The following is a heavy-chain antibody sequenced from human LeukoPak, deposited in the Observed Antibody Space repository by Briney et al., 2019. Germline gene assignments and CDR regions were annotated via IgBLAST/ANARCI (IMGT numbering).Heavy chain of an antibody. CDR2: IYTSGNT. Sequence: SETLSLTCTVSGGSISSYYWSWIRQPAGKGLEWIGRIYTSGNTNYNPSLKSRVTISVDTSKNQFSLKLSSVTAADTAVYYCARTVPAAKAFDYWGQGTLVTVSS. D-gene: IGHD2-2*01. V-gene: IGHV4-4*07. CDR1: GGSISSYY. J-gene: IGHJ4*02. CDR3: ARTVPAAKAFDY.